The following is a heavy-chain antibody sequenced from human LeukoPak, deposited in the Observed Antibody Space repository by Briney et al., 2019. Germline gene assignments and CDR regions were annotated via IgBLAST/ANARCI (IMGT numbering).Heavy chain of an antibody. V-gene: IGHV4-39*01. CDR2: IYYSGIT. CDR1: GGSISSSTYY. CDR3: ARGRSSDFDY. J-gene: IGHJ4*02. Sequence: PLETLSLTCTVSGGSISSSTYYWGWIRQPPGKGLEWIGSIYYSGITYYNPSLKSRVTISVDTPKNQFSLKLSSVTAADTAVYYCARGRSSDFDYWGQGTLVTVSS.